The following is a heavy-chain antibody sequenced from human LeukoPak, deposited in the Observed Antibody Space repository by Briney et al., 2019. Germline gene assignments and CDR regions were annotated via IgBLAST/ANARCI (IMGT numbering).Heavy chain of an antibody. CDR2: ISGDGIST. Sequence: GGSLRLSCAASGFSFDDYAMHWVRQAPGKGLEWVSIISGDGISTAYAESVQGRFTVSRDNRKNVLYLQMNGLTTEDIAFYYCAKDIGALIVSSECLHHWGQGTLVTVSS. CDR3: AKDIGALIVSSECLHH. D-gene: IGHD3-10*01. CDR1: GFSFDDYA. V-gene: IGHV3-43*02. J-gene: IGHJ1*01.